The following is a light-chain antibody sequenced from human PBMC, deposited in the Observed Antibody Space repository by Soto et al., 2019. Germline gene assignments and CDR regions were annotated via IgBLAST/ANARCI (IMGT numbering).Light chain of an antibody. CDR3: QQSYRAVT. V-gene: IGKV3D-20*02. J-gene: IGKJ5*01. CDR1: QSVSSSY. Sequence: EIVLTQSPGTLSLSPGEIATLSFRASQSVSSSYLAWYQQKPGQAPRLLIYDASNRATGIPARFSGSGSGTEFTLTISSLQSEDFATYYCQQSYRAVTFGQGTRLEIK. CDR2: DAS.